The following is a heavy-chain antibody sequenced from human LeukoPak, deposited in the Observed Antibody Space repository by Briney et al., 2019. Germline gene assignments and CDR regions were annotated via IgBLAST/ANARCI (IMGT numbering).Heavy chain of an antibody. CDR2: IKSKTDGWTT. D-gene: IGHD2-2*02. CDR1: GFTFSSYS. V-gene: IGHV3-15*01. Sequence: NSGGSLRLSCAASGFTFSSYSMNWVRQAPGKGLEWVGRIKSKTDGWTTDYAAPVKGRFTISRDDSKNTLYLQMNSLKTEDTAVYYCTTSWLGYCSSTSCYRDMYYFDYWGQGTLVTVSS. CDR3: TTSWLGYCSSTSCYRDMYYFDY. J-gene: IGHJ4*02.